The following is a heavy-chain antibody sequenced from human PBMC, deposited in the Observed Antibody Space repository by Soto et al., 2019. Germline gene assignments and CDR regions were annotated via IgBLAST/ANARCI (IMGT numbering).Heavy chain of an antibody. CDR3: AKRSSSSTFDY. J-gene: IGHJ4*02. CDR2: ISGSDDST. D-gene: IGHD6-6*01. Sequence: PGGSLRLSCAASGFTFSSYAMSWVRQAPGEGLEWVSVISGSDDSTYYADSVKGRFTISRDNSKNTLYLQMNSLRAEDTAVYYCAKRSSSSTFDYWGQGTLVTVSS. CDR1: GFTFSSYA. V-gene: IGHV3-23*01.